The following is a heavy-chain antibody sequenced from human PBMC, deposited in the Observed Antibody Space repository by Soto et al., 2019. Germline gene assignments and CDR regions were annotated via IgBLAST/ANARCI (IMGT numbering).Heavy chain of an antibody. CDR1: GFTFSYYY. Sequence: GGSRRRSCAASGFTFSYYYMNWIRQAPGKGLEWVSYISSSGTTIYYADSVKGRFIISRDNAKNSLYLQMNSLRAEDTAVYYCARDEYYYEVDAFDIWGQGTMVTVSS. D-gene: IGHD3-22*01. J-gene: IGHJ3*02. V-gene: IGHV3-11*01. CDR3: ARDEYYYEVDAFDI. CDR2: ISSSGTTI.